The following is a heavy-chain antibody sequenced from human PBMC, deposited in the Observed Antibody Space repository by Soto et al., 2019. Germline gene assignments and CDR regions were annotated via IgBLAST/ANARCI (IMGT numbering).Heavy chain of an antibody. D-gene: IGHD6-19*01. V-gene: IGHV4-59*01. J-gene: IGHJ4*02. CDR3: ARSMAGRIDI. Sequence: QVQLQESGPGLVKPSETLSLTCYVSGASIRNYYWSWIRQTPGRGLEWIGWVHFTGSTRYSPSLKTRLTISTDTSLTHFSLRLTAVTAADTALYYCARSMAGRIDIWGQGTLVTVSS. CDR1: GASIRNYY. CDR2: VHFTGST.